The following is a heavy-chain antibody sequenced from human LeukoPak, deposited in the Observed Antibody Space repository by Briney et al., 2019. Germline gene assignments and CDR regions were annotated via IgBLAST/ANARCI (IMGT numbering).Heavy chain of an antibody. CDR1: GYTFTSYD. Sequence: ASVKVSCKASGYTFTSYDINWVRQATGQGLEWMGWMNPNSGNTGYAQKFQGRVTITRNTSISTAYMELSSLRSEDTAVYYCARGGDYYYYMGVWGKGTTVTVSS. CDR2: MNPNSGNT. CDR3: ARGGDYYYYMGV. D-gene: IGHD2-15*01. V-gene: IGHV1-8*03. J-gene: IGHJ6*03.